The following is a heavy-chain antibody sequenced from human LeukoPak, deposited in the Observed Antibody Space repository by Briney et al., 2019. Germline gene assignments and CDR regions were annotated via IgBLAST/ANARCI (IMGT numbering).Heavy chain of an antibody. Sequence: GGSLRLSCVASGFTFSTSWVTWVRQAPGKGLEWVAVIAYDGSRAFYADSVKGRFTISRDNSKNTMSVQMDDLRAEDTAVYYCTRYNNDHFDYWGQGTLVTVSS. CDR2: IAYDGSRA. CDR3: TRYNNDHFDY. D-gene: IGHD1-14*01. J-gene: IGHJ4*02. V-gene: IGHV3-33*08. CDR1: GFTFSTSW.